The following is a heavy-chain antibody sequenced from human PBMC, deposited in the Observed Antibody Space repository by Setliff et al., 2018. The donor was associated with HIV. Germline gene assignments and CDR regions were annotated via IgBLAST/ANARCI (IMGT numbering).Heavy chain of an antibody. D-gene: IGHD3-9*01. V-gene: IGHV4-39*07. CDR3: ARDQPQDYDSLTGYYTGRYFDY. Sequence: SETLSLTCTVSGDSINSGTYYWGWIRQPPGKGLEWIASIYYSGNTFYNPSLKSRVTISLDTSKNQFSLKLSAVTAADTAVYYCARDQPQDYDSLTGYYTGRYFDYWGRGTLVTVSS. J-gene: IGHJ4*02. CDR1: GDSINSGTYY. CDR2: IYYSGNT.